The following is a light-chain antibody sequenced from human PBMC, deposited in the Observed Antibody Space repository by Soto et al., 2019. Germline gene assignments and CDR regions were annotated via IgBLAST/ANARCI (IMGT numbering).Light chain of an antibody. CDR1: QSVSSY. V-gene: IGKV3-11*01. CDR3: QQRSNWPWT. J-gene: IGKJ1*01. CDR2: DAS. Sequence: EIVLTQSPATLSLSPGERATLSCRASQSVSSYLAWYQQKPGQAPRLLIYDASNRATGIPARFSGSGSGTDLTLTISSLEPEDFAVYYGQQRSNWPWTFGQGTKVEIK.